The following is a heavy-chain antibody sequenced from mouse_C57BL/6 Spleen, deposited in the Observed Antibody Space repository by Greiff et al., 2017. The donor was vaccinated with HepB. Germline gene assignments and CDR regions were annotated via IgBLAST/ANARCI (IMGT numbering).Heavy chain of an antibody. Sequence: VQLQQSGPELVKPGASVKIPCKASGYTFTDYNMDWVKQSHGKSLEWIGDINPNNGGTIYNQKFKGKATLTVDKSSSTAYMELRSLTSEDTAVYYCAREGAYYDYPAWFAYWGQGTLVTVSA. J-gene: IGHJ3*01. D-gene: IGHD2-4*01. CDR3: AREGAYYDYPAWFAY. CDR1: GYTFTDYN. V-gene: IGHV1-18*01. CDR2: INPNNGGT.